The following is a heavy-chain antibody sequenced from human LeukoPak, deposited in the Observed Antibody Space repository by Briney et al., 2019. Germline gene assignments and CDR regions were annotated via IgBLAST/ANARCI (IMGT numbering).Heavy chain of an antibody. D-gene: IGHD5-18*01. J-gene: IGHJ4*02. V-gene: IGHV4-38-2*02. CDR3: ARANGRDTAMVHFDY. Sequence: SETLSLTCTVSGYSISSGYYWGWIRQPPGKGLEWIGSIYHSGSTYYKPSLKSRVTISVDTSKNQFSLKLSSVTAADTAVYYCARANGRDTAMVHFDYWGQGTLVTVSS. CDR1: GYSISSGYY. CDR2: IYHSGST.